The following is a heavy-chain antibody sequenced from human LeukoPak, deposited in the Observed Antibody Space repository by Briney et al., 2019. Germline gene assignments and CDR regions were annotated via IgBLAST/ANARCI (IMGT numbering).Heavy chain of an antibody. Sequence: SETLSLTCTVSGGSVSSRSYHWVWIRQPPGKGLEWIGCSDYNGSTFYNPSLRGRVTKSLDTSKNQFSLKVTSVTAADTAVYYCARLRTGTTVGMDVWGQGTTVTVSS. D-gene: IGHD1-1*01. CDR3: ARLRTGTTVGMDV. CDR1: GGSVSSRSYH. J-gene: IGHJ6*02. V-gene: IGHV4-39*01. CDR2: SDYNGST.